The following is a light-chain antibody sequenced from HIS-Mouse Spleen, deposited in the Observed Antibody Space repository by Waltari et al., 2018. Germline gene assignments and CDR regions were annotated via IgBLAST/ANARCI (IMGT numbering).Light chain of an antibody. V-gene: IGKV3-20*01. CDR1: QSVSSSY. CDR2: GAS. Sequence: EIVLTQSPGTLSFSPGERATLSCTARQSVSSSYLAWYQHKPGQAPRLLIYGASSRATGIPDRFSGSGSGTDFTLTISRLEPEDFAVYYCQQYGSSPPLTFGGGTKVEIK. J-gene: IGKJ4*01. CDR3: QQYGSSPPLT.